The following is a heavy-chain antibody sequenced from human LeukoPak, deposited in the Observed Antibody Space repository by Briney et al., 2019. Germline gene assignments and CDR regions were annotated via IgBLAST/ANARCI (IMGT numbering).Heavy chain of an antibody. CDR3: ARKGPRADGY. CDR2: IYSGGST. V-gene: IGHV3-53*04. J-gene: IGHJ4*02. D-gene: IGHD5-24*01. Sequence: PGGSLRLSCAASGFAVSSTYMSWVRQAPGKGLEWVSVIYSGGSTYYADSVKGRFTISRHNSKNTLYLQMNSLRAEDTAVYYCARKGPRADGYWGQGTLVTVSS. CDR1: GFAVSSTY.